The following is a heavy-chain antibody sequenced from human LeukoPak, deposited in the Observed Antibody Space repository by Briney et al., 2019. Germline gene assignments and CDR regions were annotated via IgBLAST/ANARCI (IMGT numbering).Heavy chain of an antibody. CDR2: TYYRSKWYN. D-gene: IGHD5-24*01. Sequence: SQTLSLTCAISGDSVSSNSAAWNWIRQSPSRGLEWLGRTYYRSKWYNDYAVSVKSRITINPDTSKNQFSLQLNSVTPEDTAVYYCARDQGRDTWRWLQLSNPKAGYFDYWGQGTLVTVSS. J-gene: IGHJ4*02. V-gene: IGHV6-1*01. CDR1: GDSVSSNSAA. CDR3: ARDQGRDTWRWLQLSNPKAGYFDY.